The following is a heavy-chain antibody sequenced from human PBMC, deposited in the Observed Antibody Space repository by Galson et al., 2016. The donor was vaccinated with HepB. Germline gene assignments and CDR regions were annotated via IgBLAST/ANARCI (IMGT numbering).Heavy chain of an antibody. J-gene: IGHJ4*02. CDR1: GGSIISGSHY. Sequence: TLSLTCTVSGGSIISGSHYWTWIRQPAGKGLEWIGGISNSGTTKYNPSLRSRVTISADTSKTQLSLKLSSVTASDTAMYYCARMPDSWGQGTLVTVSS. CDR3: ARMPDS. D-gene: IGHD2-2*01. CDR2: ISNSGTT. V-gene: IGHV4-61*02.